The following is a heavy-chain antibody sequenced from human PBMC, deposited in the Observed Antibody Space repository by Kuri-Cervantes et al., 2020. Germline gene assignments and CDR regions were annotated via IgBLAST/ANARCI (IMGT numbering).Heavy chain of an antibody. CDR2: ISWNSGSI. Sequence: SLKISCAASGFTFDDYAMHWVRQAPGKGLEWVSGISWNSGSIGYADSVKGRFTISRDNSKNTLYLQMNSLRAEDTAVYYCAKEEGACCGGDCYSPYGYWGQGTLVTVSS. V-gene: IGHV3-9*01. J-gene: IGHJ4*02. CDR3: AKEEGACCGGDCYSPYGY. CDR1: GFTFDDYA. D-gene: IGHD2-21*02.